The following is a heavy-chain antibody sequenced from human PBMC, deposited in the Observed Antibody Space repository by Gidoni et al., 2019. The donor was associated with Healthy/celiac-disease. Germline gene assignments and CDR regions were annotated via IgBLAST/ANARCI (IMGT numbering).Heavy chain of an antibody. Sequence: EVQLVESGGGLVQPGGSLRLTCSASGFPFSSYAMHVVRQAPGKGLEYVSAFSSNGGSTYYADSVKGRFPISRDNSKNTLFLQMSSLRAEDTAVYYCVKYGEHQFDYWGQGTLVTVSS. J-gene: IGHJ4*02. CDR3: VKYGEHQFDY. CDR1: GFPFSSYA. CDR2: FSSNGGST. D-gene: IGHD7-27*01. V-gene: IGHV3-64D*06.